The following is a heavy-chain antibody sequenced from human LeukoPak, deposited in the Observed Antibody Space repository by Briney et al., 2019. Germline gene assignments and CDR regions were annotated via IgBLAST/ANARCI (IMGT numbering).Heavy chain of an antibody. CDR3: ARHYYGGNSPLDY. D-gene: IGHD4-23*01. J-gene: IGHJ4*02. Sequence: GGSLRLSCAASGFTFDDYGMSWVRQAPGKGLEWVSNIKWNGGSTGYADSVKGRFTISRDNAKNPLYLQMNSLRAEDTALYYCARHYYGGNSPLDYWGQGTLVTVSS. CDR2: IKWNGGST. V-gene: IGHV3-20*04. CDR1: GFTFDDYG.